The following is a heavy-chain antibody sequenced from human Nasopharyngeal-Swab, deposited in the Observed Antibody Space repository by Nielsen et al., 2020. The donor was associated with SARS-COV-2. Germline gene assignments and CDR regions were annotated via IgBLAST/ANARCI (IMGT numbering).Heavy chain of an antibody. V-gene: IGHV1-18*01. Sequence: ASVQVSCNASGYTFTSYGISWVRQAPAQGLEWMGSISAYNGNTNYAQKLQGRVTMTTDTSTSTAYMELRRLRSDDPAVYYCARDRPSAQYYDFWSGYFYYYYGMDVWGQGTTVTVSS. CDR1: GYTFTSYG. CDR3: ARDRPSAQYYDFWSGYFYYYYGMDV. J-gene: IGHJ6*02. CDR2: ISAYNGNT. D-gene: IGHD3-3*01.